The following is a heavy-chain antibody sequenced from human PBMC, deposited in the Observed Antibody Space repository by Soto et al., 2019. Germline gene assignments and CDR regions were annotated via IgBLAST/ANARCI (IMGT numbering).Heavy chain of an antibody. V-gene: IGHV3-23*01. CDR2: ISGSGGST. CDR3: AKAGSCSSPSCYHQSGAFDI. J-gene: IGHJ3*02. Sequence: LRLSCAATGFTFSSYAMSWVRQAPGKGLEWVSAISGSGGSTYYADSVKGRFTISRDNSKNTLYLQMNSLRAEDTAVYYCAKAGSCSSPSCYHQSGAFDIWGQGTMVTVSS. CDR1: GFTFSSYA. D-gene: IGHD2-2*01.